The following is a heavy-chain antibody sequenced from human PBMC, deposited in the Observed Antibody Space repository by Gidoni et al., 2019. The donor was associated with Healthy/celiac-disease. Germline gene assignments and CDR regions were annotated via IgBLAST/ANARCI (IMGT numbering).Heavy chain of an antibody. Sequence: EVQLVQSGAEVKKPGESLKISCKGSGSSFTSYWIGWVRQMPGKGLEWMGIIYSGDSDTRYSPSFQGQVTISADKSISTAYLQWSSLKASDTAMYYCARRGSGSYSADAFDIWGQGTMVTVSS. V-gene: IGHV5-51*01. CDR1: GSSFTSYW. J-gene: IGHJ3*02. CDR3: ARRGSGSYSADAFDI. D-gene: IGHD1-26*01. CDR2: IYSGDSDT.